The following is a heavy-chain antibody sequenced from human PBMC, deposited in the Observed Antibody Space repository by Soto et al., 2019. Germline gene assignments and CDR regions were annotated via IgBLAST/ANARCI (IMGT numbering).Heavy chain of an antibody. Sequence: QVQLVQSGAEVKKPGSSVKVSCKASGGTFSSYAISWVRQAPGQGLEWMGGIIPISGTANYAQKFQGRVTITADESTSTAYMELSSLRSEDTAVYYCARDRKPYYYDSSGYYLSDWYFDLWGRGTLVTVSS. CDR3: ARDRKPYYYDSSGYYLSDWYFDL. D-gene: IGHD3-22*01. J-gene: IGHJ2*01. CDR1: GGTFSSYA. CDR2: IIPISGTA. V-gene: IGHV1-69*01.